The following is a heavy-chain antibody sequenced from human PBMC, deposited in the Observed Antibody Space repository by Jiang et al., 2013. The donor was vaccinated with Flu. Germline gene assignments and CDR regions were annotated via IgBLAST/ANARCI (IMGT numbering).Heavy chain of an antibody. J-gene: IGHJ4*02. CDR3: ARGDHDYGDCFDY. Sequence: QLVESEGGLVKPGGSLTLSCAASGFTFSDYYMTWIRQAPGKGLEWVSYISYSGGSIYYADSVKGRFTISRDNAENSLYLHMTSLRAEDTAVYYCARGDHDYGDCFDYWGQGTLVTVSS. V-gene: IGHV3-11*01. CDR1: GFTFSDYY. CDR2: ISYSGGSI. D-gene: IGHD4-17*01.